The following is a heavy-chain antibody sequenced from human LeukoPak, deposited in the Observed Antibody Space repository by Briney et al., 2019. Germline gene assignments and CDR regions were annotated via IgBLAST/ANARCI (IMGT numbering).Heavy chain of an antibody. D-gene: IGHD4-17*01. CDR2: IYHSGST. V-gene: IGHV4-30-2*01. Sequence: SQTLSLTCAVSGGSISSGGYSWSWIRQPPGKGLEWIGYIYHSGSTYYNPSLKSRVTISVDRSKNQFSLKLSSVTAADTAVYYCARGGTTVTTFAYWGQGTLVTVSS. J-gene: IGHJ4*02. CDR1: GGSISSGGYS. CDR3: ARGGTTVTTFAY.